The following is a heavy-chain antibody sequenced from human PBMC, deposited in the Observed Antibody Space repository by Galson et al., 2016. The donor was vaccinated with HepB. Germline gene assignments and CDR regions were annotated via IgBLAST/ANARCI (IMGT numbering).Heavy chain of an antibody. Sequence: SVKGRFTISRDDSKNTVYLQMNSLRTEDTAVYYCARHKSENYYDKYFDPWGQGTLVTVSS. CDR3: ARHKSENYYDKYFDP. D-gene: IGHD3-22*01. J-gene: IGHJ5*02. V-gene: IGHV3-30*01.